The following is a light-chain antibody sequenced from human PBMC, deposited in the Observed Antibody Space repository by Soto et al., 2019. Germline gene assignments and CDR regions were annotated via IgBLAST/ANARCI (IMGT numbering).Light chain of an antibody. CDR1: QSVRSSY. V-gene: IGKV3-20*01. Sequence: EIVLTQSPGTLSLSPGERATLSCRASQSVRSSYLAWYQQKPGQAPRLLIYGASSRATGIPDRFSGSGSGTDFTLTISRLEPEDFAVYYCQQYGSSPMYTFGQATKLEIK. J-gene: IGKJ2*01. CDR2: GAS. CDR3: QQYGSSPMYT.